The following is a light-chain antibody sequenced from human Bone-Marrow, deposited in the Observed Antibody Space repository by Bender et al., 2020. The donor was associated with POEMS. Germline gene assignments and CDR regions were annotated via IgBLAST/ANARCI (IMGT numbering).Light chain of an antibody. Sequence: QSALTQPASVSGSPGQSITISCTGTSSDVGTYKLVSWYQQHPGKVPKLIIYEVSKRPSGVSNRFSGSMSANTASLTISGLQAEDEADFYCCSYAGSSIWVFGGGTKLTVL. CDR2: EVS. J-gene: IGLJ3*02. CDR3: CSYAGSSIWV. CDR1: SSDVGTYKL. V-gene: IGLV2-23*02.